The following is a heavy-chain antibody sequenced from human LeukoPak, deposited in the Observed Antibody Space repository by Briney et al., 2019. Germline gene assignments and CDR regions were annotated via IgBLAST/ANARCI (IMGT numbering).Heavy chain of an antibody. D-gene: IGHD3-9*01. V-gene: IGHV4-61*08. CDR3: AREGNQISTGYPRNFDH. Sequence: SETLSLTCSISGASITDDDFYWSWIRQSPGKGLEWIGYISDTEYTFYNPSVRSRVTISLDTSKNQFSLELTSVTPADTALYYCAREGNQISTGYPRNFDHWGQGILVTVSS. CDR2: ISDTEYT. CDR1: GASITDDDFY. J-gene: IGHJ4*02.